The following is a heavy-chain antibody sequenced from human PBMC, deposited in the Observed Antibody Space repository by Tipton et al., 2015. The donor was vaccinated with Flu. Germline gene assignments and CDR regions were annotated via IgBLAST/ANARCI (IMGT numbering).Heavy chain of an antibody. D-gene: IGHD1/OR15-1a*01. CDR2: IKQDGSEK. CDR3: AKDMQNTPYYFDY. CDR1: GFTFSSYW. Sequence: QLVQSGGGLVQPGGSLRLSCAASGFTFSSYWMSWVRQAPGKGLEWVANIKQDGSEKYYVDSVKGRFTISRDNAKNSLYLQMNSLRAEDTALYYCAKDMQNTPYYFDYWGQGTLVAVSS. V-gene: IGHV3-7*03. J-gene: IGHJ4*02.